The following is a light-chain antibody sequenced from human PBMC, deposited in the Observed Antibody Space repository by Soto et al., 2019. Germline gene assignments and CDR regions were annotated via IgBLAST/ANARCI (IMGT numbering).Light chain of an antibody. V-gene: IGLV2-14*01. J-gene: IGLJ2*01. Sequence: QSALTQPASVSGSPGQSITISCTGTSSDVGGFNYVSWYQQPPGKAPKLMIYEVTNRPSGVSNRFSGSKSGNTASLTISGLQAEDEADYYCSSYGNTNTHVVFGGGTKLTVL. CDR3: SSYGNTNTHVV. CDR1: SSDVGGFNY. CDR2: EVT.